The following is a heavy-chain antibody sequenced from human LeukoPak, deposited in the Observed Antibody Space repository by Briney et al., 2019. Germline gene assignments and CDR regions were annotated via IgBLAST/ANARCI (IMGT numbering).Heavy chain of an antibody. CDR1: GFTFSSYS. J-gene: IGHJ4*02. D-gene: IGHD1-26*01. Sequence: GGSLRLSCAASGFTFSSYSMNWVRQAPGKGLEWVSYISSSSTIYYADSVKGRFTISRDNAKNSLYLQMNSLRAEDTAVYYCASSPRYSANYWGQGTLVTVSS. CDR3: ASSPRYSANY. CDR2: ISSSSTI. V-gene: IGHV3-48*04.